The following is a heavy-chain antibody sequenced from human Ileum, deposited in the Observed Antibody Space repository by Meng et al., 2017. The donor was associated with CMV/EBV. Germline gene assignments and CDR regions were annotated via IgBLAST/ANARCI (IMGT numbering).Heavy chain of an antibody. V-gene: IGHV1-2*02. D-gene: IGHD2-2*03. CDR1: GYSFAAHY. CDR3: VRDMDASQESAFDI. J-gene: IGHJ3*02. CDR2: IHPTTGAA. Sequence: GYSFAAHYIHWVRQAPGAGLECMGLIHPTTGAADYAQKFSDRVTMTRDMSITTFYMELRRLTSDDTAVYYCVRDMDASQESAFDIWGQGTMVTVSS.